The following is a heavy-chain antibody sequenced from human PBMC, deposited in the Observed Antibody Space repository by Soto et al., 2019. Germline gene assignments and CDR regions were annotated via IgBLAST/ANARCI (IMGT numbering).Heavy chain of an antibody. J-gene: IGHJ6*02. CDR1: GFPFWHYG. D-gene: IGHD6-19*01. V-gene: IGHV3-33*01. CDR3: ARDRNGGWFHMDV. CDR2: IWSDGNKE. Sequence: QVQLVESGGGVVQPGRSLRLSCVGSGFPFWHYGMHWVRQAPCKGLEWVAVIWSDGNKESYADSVKGRFAISRDNSKDTLYLDMNSLRVEDTAVYFCARDRNGGWFHMDVWGQGITVSGSS.